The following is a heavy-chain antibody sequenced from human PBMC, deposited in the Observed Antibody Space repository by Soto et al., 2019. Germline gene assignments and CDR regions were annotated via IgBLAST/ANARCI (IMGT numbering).Heavy chain of an antibody. D-gene: IGHD6-13*01. CDR1: GYSFTSYW. CDR3: ARTSAAGKYYYGMDV. CDR2: IYPGDSDT. Sequence: GESLKISCKGSGYSFTSYWIGRVRQMPGKGLEWMGIIYPGDSDTRYSPSFQGQVTISADKSISTAYLQWSSLKASDTAMYYCARTSAAGKYYYGMDVLGHGTTVTVSS. J-gene: IGHJ6*02. V-gene: IGHV5-51*01.